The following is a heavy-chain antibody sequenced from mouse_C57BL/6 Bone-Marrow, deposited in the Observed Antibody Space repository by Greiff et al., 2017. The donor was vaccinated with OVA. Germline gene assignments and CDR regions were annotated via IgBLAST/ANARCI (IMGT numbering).Heavy chain of an antibody. V-gene: IGHV14-4*01. CDR3: TKCYYGSNWYFDV. J-gene: IGHJ1*03. CDR1: GFNIKDDY. CDR2: IDPENGDT. Sequence: VQLQHSGAELVRPGASVKLSCTASGFNIKDDYMHWVKQRPEQGLEWIGWIDPENGDTEYASKFQGKATITADTSSNTAYLQLSSLTSEDTAVYYCTKCYYGSNWYFDVWGTGTTVTVSS. D-gene: IGHD1-1*01.